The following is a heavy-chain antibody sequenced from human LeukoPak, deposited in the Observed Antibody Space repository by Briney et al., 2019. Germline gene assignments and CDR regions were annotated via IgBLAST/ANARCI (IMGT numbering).Heavy chain of an antibody. CDR3: ARDPSLLSFLDY. CDR1: GYTFTSYY. J-gene: IGHJ4*02. Sequence: ASVKVSCKASGYTFTSYYMHWVRQAPGQGLEWMGIINPSGGSTSYAQRFQGRVTMTTDTSTSTAYMELRSLRSDDTAVYYCARDPSLLSFLDYWGQGTLVTVSS. D-gene: IGHD3-10*01. CDR2: INPSGGST. V-gene: IGHV1-46*01.